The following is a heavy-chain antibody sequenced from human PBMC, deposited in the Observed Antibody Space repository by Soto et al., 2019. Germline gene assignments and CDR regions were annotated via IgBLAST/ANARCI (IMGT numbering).Heavy chain of an antibody. CDR2: VSHSGRT. J-gene: IGHJ6*02. CDR3: ARVAMENYHDMWSGSTSSALDV. CDR1: GGSMRGYS. Sequence: PSETLSLTCKVSGGSMRGYSWSWIRQTPGEGLEWIGYVSHSGRTDYSPSLKNRVTISLDMSKNHFALHVTSVDPADTAVYYCARVAMENYHDMWSGSTSSALDVWGQGTTVTVSS. V-gene: IGHV4-59*13. D-gene: IGHD3-3*01.